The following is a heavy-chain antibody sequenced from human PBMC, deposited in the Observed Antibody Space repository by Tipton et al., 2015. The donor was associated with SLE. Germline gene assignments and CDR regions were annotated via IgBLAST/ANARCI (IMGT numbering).Heavy chain of an antibody. D-gene: IGHD6-13*01. J-gene: IGHJ3*02. CDR2: ISYDGSNK. Sequence: SLRLSCAASGFTFSTYAMHWVRQAPGKGLEWVAVISYDGSNKYYADSVKGRFTISRDNSKNTLYLQMNSLRAEDTAVYYCARGHRSWYMAFDIWGQGTMVSVSS. CDR3: ARGHRSWYMAFDI. V-gene: IGHV3-30*04. CDR1: GFTFSTYA.